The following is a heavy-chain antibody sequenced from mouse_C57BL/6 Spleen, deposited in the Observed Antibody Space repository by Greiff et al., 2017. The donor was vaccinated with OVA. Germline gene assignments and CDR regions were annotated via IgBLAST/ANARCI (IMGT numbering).Heavy chain of an antibody. D-gene: IGHD2-2*01. CDR1: GFTFSDYY. CDR3: ARHQDYGYGRAWFAY. Sequence: VQLKESGGGLVQPGGSLKLSCAASGFTFSDYYMYWVRQTPEKRLEWVAYISNGGGSTYYPDTVKGRFTISRDNAKNTLYLQMSRLKSEDTAMYYCARHQDYGYGRAWFAYWGQGTLVTVSA. V-gene: IGHV5-12*01. J-gene: IGHJ3*01. CDR2: ISNGGGST.